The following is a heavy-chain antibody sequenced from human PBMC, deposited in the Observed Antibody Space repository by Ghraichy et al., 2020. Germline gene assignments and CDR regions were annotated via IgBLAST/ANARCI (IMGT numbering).Heavy chain of an antibody. V-gene: IGHV3-7*01. CDR3: ARGGALRFSRMDV. Sequence: GGSLRLSCAVSGFTFSSHWMSWVRQASGKGLEWVANINQDGSDKYYVDSVKGRFTISRDNAKNSLYLQMNSLRAEDTAVYYCARGGALRFSRMDVWGQGTTVTVSS. CDR2: INQDGSDK. CDR1: GFTFSSHW. D-gene: IGHD3-3*01. J-gene: IGHJ6*02.